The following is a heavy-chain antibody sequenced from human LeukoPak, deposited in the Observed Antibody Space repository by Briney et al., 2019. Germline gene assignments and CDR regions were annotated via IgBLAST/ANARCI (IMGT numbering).Heavy chain of an antibody. CDR1: GGSISSGVYY. V-gene: IGHV4-31*03. D-gene: IGHD5-18*01. CDR3: ARDHGYSYGPPPGFFDY. J-gene: IGHJ4*02. Sequence: SQTLSLTCTVSGGSISSGVYYWSWIRQHPGKGLEWIGYIYYSGSTYYNPSLKSRVTISVDTSKNQFSLKLSSVTAADTAVYYCARDHGYSYGPPPGFFDYWGQGTLVTVSS. CDR2: IYYSGST.